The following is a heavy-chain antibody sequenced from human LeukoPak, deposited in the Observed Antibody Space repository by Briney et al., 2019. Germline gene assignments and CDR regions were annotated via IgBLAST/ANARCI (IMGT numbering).Heavy chain of an antibody. Sequence: ASVKVSFKASGYTFTSYGISWVRQAPGQGLEWMGWISAYNGNTNYAQKLQGRVTMTTDTSTSTAYMELRSLRSDDTAVYYCARETGVVVTSWWASAAINWFDPWGQGTLVTVSS. D-gene: IGHD2-21*02. J-gene: IGHJ5*02. V-gene: IGHV1-18*01. CDR2: ISAYNGNT. CDR1: GYTFTSYG. CDR3: ARETGVVVTSWWASAAINWFDP.